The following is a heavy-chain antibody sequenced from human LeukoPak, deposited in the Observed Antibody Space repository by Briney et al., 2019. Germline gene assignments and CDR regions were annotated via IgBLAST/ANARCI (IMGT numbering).Heavy chain of an antibody. J-gene: IGHJ4*02. D-gene: IGHD3-9*01. V-gene: IGHV5-51*01. CDR2: IYPGDSDT. CDR3: ARINSLRYFDWSPTDY. CDR1: GYSFTNYW. Sequence: GESLKISCKGSGYSFTNYWIGWVRQMPGKGLEWMGLIYPGDSDTKYSPSFQGQVTISADKSINTAYLQWSSLKASDTAMYYCARINSLRYFDWSPTDYWGQGTLVTVSS.